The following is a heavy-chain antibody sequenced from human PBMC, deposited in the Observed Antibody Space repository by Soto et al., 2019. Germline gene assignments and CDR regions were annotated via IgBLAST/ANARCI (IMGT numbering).Heavy chain of an antibody. CDR1: GFTFSNYA. CDR2: ISSGGGRT. V-gene: IGHV3-23*01. J-gene: IGHJ3*02. D-gene: IGHD1-7*01. Sequence: PGGSLRLSWAASGFTFSNYALIWVRQAPGKGLEWVSGISSGGGRTYYADSVKGRFTIPRDNSKNRLYLQMDSLRVDDTAVYYCGIDPNGNYVGAFEMWGQGTMVTVSS. CDR3: GIDPNGNYVGAFEM.